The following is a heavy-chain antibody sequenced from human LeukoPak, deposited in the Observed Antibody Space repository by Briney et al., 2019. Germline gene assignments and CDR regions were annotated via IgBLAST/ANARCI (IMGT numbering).Heavy chain of an antibody. D-gene: IGHD3-10*01. J-gene: IGHJ4*02. CDR3: ARSFGYYYGSGSPGVFDY. CDR1: GGSISSYY. CDR2: IYYSGST. V-gene: IGHV4-59*01. Sequence: SETLSLTCAASGGSISSYYWSWIRHPPGRGLGWIGYIYYSGSTNYNPSPKSRVTISVDTSKNQFSLKLSAVTAADTAVYYCARSFGYYYGSGSPGVFDYWGQGTLVTVSS.